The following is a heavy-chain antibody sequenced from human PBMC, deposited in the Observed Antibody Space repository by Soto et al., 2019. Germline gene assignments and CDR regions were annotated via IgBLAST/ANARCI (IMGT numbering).Heavy chain of an antibody. CDR2: ISANIIST. V-gene: IGHV3-23*01. Sequence: EVQLLESGGGLVQPGGSLRLSCAASGFNFNSHAMTWVRHAPGKGLECVSTISANIISTYYADSVKGRFTISRDNSKNTLYLQMSSLRVEDTAVYPCARVDTPTVRVGMDVWGQGTTVTVSS. CDR3: ARVDTPTVRVGMDV. D-gene: IGHD2-15*01. J-gene: IGHJ6*02. CDR1: GFNFNSHA.